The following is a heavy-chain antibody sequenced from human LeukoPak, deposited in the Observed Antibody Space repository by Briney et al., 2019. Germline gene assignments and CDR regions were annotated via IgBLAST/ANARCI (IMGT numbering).Heavy chain of an antibody. J-gene: IGHJ3*02. CDR2: INPNSGGT. D-gene: IGHD1-26*01. CDR1: GYTFTGYY. Sequence: ASVKVSCKASGYTFTGYYMRWVRQAPGQGLEWMGWINPNSGGTNYAQKFQGRVTMTRDTSISTAYMELSRLRSDDTAVYYCARVCLVGATMNAFDIWGQGTMVTVSS. CDR3: ARVCLVGATMNAFDI. V-gene: IGHV1-2*02.